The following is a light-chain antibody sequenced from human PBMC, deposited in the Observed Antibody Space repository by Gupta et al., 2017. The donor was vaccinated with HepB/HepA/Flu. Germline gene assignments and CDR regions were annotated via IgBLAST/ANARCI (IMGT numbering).Light chain of an antibody. Sequence: QSVLTQPPSASGTPGQRVTISCSGSRSNIGSNTVNWYQQLPGTAPKLLIYSNNQRPSGVPGRFSGSKSGTSASLAISGLQSEDEADYYCAAWDDSLKDWVFGGGTKLTVL. CDR3: AAWDDSLKDWV. CDR2: SNN. V-gene: IGLV1-44*01. CDR1: RSNIGSNT. J-gene: IGLJ3*02.